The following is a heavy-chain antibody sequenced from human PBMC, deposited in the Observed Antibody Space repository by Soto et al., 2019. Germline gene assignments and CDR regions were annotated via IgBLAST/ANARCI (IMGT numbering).Heavy chain of an antibody. CDR2: IYYTGST. V-gene: IGHV4-30-4*01. CDR3: ARGRGSSWYFDY. J-gene: IGHJ4*02. D-gene: IGHD6-13*01. CDR1: GGSISTGDYF. Sequence: PSETLCLTCTVSGGSISTGDYFWSWIRQPPGKGLEWIGYIYYTGSTFYNPSLRSRVTISGDTSKNEFSLKLSSVTAADTAVYYCARGRGSSWYFDYWGQGTLVTVSS.